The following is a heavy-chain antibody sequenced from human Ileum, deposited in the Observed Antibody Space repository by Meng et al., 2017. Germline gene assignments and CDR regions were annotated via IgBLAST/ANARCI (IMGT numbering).Heavy chain of an antibody. J-gene: IGHJ2*01. D-gene: IGHD3-16*02. Sequence: GESLKISCEASGFTFSSYWIGWVRQAPGKGLEWVSRINSDGSSTSYADSVKGRFTISRDNAKNTLYLQMNSLRAEDTAVYYCAREGYDYVWGSYRYSWYFDLWGRGTLVTVSS. V-gene: IGHV3-74*01. CDR1: GFTFSSYW. CDR2: INSDGSST. CDR3: AREGYDYVWGSYRYSWYFDL.